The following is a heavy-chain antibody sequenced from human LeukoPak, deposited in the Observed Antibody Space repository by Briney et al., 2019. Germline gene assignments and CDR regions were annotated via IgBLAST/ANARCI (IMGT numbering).Heavy chain of an antibody. J-gene: IGHJ5*02. CDR3: ARGAKQQLDNYNWFDP. D-gene: IGHD6-13*01. CDR2: INTNTGNP. Sequence: ASVKVSCKASGYTFTSYAMNWVRQAPGQGLEWMGWINTNTGNPTYAQGFTGRFVFSLDTSVSTAYLQISSLKAEDIAVYYCARGAKQQLDNYNWFDPWGQGTLVTVSS. V-gene: IGHV7-4-1*02. CDR1: GYTFTSYA.